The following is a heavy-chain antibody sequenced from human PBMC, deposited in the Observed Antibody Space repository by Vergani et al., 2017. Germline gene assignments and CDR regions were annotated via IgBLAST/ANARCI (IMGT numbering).Heavy chain of an antibody. Sequence: QVQLVESGGGVVQPGRSLRLSCAASGFTFSSYGMHWVRQAPGKGLEWVAVIWYDGSNKYYADSVKGRFTISRDNSKNTLYLQMNRLRAEDTAVYYCARDGKKSAFDIWGQGTMVTVSS. V-gene: IGHV3-33*01. CDR2: IWYDGSNK. CDR3: ARDGKKSAFDI. D-gene: IGHD1-14*01. J-gene: IGHJ3*02. CDR1: GFTFSSYG.